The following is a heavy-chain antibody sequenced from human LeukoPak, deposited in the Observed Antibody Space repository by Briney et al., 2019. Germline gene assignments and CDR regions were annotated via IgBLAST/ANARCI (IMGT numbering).Heavy chain of an antibody. Sequence: SVKVSCKASGGTFSSYAISWVRQAPGQGLEWMGSIIPILGIANYAQKFQGRVTITADKSTSTAYMELSSLRSEDTAVYYCARANSSGGSCFSWFDPWGQGTLVTVSP. CDR3: ARANSSGGSCFSWFDP. CDR1: GGTFSSYA. D-gene: IGHD2-15*01. J-gene: IGHJ5*02. CDR2: IIPILGIA. V-gene: IGHV1-69*04.